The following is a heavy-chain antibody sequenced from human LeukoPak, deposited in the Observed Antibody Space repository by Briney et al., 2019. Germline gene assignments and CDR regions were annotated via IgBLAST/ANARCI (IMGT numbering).Heavy chain of an antibody. CDR1: GFTFSSNS. CDR2: ISSSSDTV. V-gene: IGHV3-48*04. CDR3: TRFGWYHYFDY. D-gene: IGHD6-13*01. Sequence: GGSLRLSCAASGFTFSSNSINWVRQAPGKGLEWVSFISSSSDTVYYADSMKGRFTISRDNAKNSLYLQMNSLRAEDTAVYYCTRFGWYHYFDYWGQGTLVTVSS. J-gene: IGHJ4*02.